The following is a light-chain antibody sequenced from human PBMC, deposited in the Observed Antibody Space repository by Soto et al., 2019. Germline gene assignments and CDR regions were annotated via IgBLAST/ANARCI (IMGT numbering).Light chain of an antibody. CDR2: YDD. V-gene: IGLV1-36*01. J-gene: IGLJ2*01. CDR1: RSNIGNNA. CDR3: ATGDDSLNGQV. Sequence: QSVLTQPPSVSGAPRQRVTISCSGSRSNIGNNAVNWYQQFPGRAPKLLIYYDDLLTSGVSDRFSGSKSGTSASLAISGLQSEGEADYYCATGDDSLNGQVFGGGTKLTV.